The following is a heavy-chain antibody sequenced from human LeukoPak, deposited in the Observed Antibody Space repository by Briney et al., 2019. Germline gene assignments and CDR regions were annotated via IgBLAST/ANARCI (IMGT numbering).Heavy chain of an antibody. Sequence: SETLSLTCTVSGGSISSYYWSWIRQPPGKGLEWIGYIYYSGSTNYNPSLKSRVTISVDTSKNQFSLKLSSVTAADTAVYYCARRDYGDYLDYWGQGTPVTVSS. CDR1: GGSISSYY. CDR2: IYYSGST. D-gene: IGHD4-17*01. V-gene: IGHV4-59*08. J-gene: IGHJ4*02. CDR3: ARRDYGDYLDY.